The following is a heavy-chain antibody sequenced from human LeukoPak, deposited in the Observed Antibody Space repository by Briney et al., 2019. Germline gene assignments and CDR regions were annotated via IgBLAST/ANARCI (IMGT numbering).Heavy chain of an antibody. CDR3: ARTVGYGSGPEVHYYYMDV. V-gene: IGHV1-2*02. CDR2: INPNSGGT. D-gene: IGHD3-10*01. CDR1: GYTFTGYY. J-gene: IGHJ6*03. Sequence: GASVKVSCKASGYTFTGYYMHWVRQAPGQGLEWMGWINPNSGGTNYAQKFQGRVTMTRDTSISTAYMELSRLRSDDTAVYYCARTVGYGSGPEVHYYYMDVWGKGTTVTVSS.